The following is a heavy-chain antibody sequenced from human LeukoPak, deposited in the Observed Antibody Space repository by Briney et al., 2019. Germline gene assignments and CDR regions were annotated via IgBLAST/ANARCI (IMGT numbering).Heavy chain of an antibody. CDR3: ARHRGQQWLVPAFDY. CDR2: FHQSVST. D-gene: IGHD6-19*01. V-gene: IGHV4-4*02. Sequence: SGTLSLTCAVSGDSISSDKWWSWVRQPPGKGLEYVGEFHQSVSTNYNPSLKSRLTISVDNSKNRFSLKLSSVTAADTAVYYRARHRGQQWLVPAFDYWGQGTLVTVSS. J-gene: IGHJ4*02. CDR1: GDSISSDKW.